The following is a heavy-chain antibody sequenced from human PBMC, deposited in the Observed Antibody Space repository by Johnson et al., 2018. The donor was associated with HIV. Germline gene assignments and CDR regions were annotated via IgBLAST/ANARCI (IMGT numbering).Heavy chain of an antibody. V-gene: IGHV3-13*01. CDR3: ARGEGDYYSSDAFDM. J-gene: IGHJ3*02. CDR2: IGTAGDT. D-gene: IGHD4-17*01. CDR1: GFTFSSYD. Sequence: MLLVESGGGLVQPGGSLRLSCAASGFTFSSYDMHWVRQATGKGLEWVSAIGTAGDTYYPGSVKGRFTISRENAKNSLYLQMNSLRAGDTAVYYCARGEGDYYSSDAFDMWGQGTMVTVSS.